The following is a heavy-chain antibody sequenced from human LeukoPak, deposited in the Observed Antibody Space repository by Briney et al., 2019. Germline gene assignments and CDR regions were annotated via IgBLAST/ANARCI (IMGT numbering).Heavy chain of an antibody. D-gene: IGHD1-14*01. J-gene: IGHJ5*02. CDR2: INPNSGGT. V-gene: IGHV1-2*02. Sequence: ASVKVSCKASGYTFTGYYMHWVRQAPGQGLEWMGWINPNSGGTNYAQKFQGRVTMTRDTSISTAYMELSRLRSDDTAVYYCARDRYFQGWFDPWGQGTLVTVSS. CDR3: ARDRYFQGWFDP. CDR1: GYTFTGYY.